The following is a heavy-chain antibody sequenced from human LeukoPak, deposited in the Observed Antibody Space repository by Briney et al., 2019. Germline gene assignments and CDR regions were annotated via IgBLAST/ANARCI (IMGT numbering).Heavy chain of an antibody. CDR2: ISGSGGGA. V-gene: IGHV3-23*01. CDR3: ARDPALSFLGYSGYDLHY. J-gene: IGHJ4*02. Sequence: AGGSLRLSCAASGFTFRSYAMSWVRQAPGKGLEWVSIISGSGGGAFYADSVKGRFTISRDNSKNTLYLQMNSLRPEDTAVYYCARDPALSFLGYSGYDLHYWGQGTLVTVSS. CDR1: GFTFRSYA. D-gene: IGHD5-12*01.